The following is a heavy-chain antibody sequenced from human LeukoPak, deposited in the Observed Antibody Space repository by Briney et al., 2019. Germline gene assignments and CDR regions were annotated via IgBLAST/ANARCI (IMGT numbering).Heavy chain of an antibody. V-gene: IGHV4-34*01. CDR1: GGSFSGYY. Sequence: SETLSLTCAVYGGSFSGYYWSWIRQPPGKGLEWIGEINHSGSTNYNPSLKSRVTISIDTSKNQFSLKLSSVTAADTAVYYCARGQAYYYDSSGYYYADYWGQGTLVTVSS. CDR3: ARGQAYYYDSSGYYYADY. CDR2: INHSGST. J-gene: IGHJ4*02. D-gene: IGHD3-22*01.